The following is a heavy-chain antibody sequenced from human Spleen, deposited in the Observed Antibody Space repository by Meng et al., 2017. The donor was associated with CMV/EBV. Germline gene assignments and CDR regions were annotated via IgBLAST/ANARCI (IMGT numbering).Heavy chain of an antibody. V-gene: IGHV1-24*01. CDR3: VIGTYTFWSGYYRPFDS. Sequence: LSDFSSHWGRLPPGKGLGWVGGCGPEAAKTMSGLNFQGRVTMTEDTSTDTAYMELASLRSDATAVYYCVIGTYTFWSGYYRPFDSWGQGTLVTVSS. J-gene: IGHJ4*02. CDR2: CGPEAAKT. D-gene: IGHD3-3*01. CDR1: LSDFS.